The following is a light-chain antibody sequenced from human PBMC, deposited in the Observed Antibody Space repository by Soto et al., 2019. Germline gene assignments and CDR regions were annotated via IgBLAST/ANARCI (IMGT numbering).Light chain of an antibody. CDR1: SSDVDDYNY. CDR3: CSYAGSYTYV. V-gene: IGLV2-11*01. CDR2: DVS. Sequence: QSALTQPRSVSGSPGQSVTISCTGTSSDVDDYNYVSWFQQHPGKAPKLMIYDVSERPSGVPDRFSGSKSGNTASLTISGLQAEDEADYYCCSYAGSYTYVFGTGTKLTVL. J-gene: IGLJ1*01.